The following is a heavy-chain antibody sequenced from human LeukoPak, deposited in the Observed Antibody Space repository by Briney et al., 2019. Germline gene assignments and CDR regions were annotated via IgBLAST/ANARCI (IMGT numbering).Heavy chain of an antibody. CDR2: FSTTGST. Sequence: SETLSLTCTVSGVSISNYHWNWIRQPAGKGLEWIGRFSTTGSTYYNPSLKSRVTISVDTSKNQFSLKLSSVTAADTAVYYCARDRGDYVWGSYRPIYYFDYWGQGTLVTVSS. J-gene: IGHJ4*01. CDR1: GVSISNYH. CDR3: ARDRGDYVWGSYRPIYYFDY. V-gene: IGHV4-4*07. D-gene: IGHD3-16*02.